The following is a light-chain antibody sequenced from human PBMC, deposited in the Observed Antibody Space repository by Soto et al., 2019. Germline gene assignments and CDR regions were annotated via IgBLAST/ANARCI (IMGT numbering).Light chain of an antibody. CDR2: YDD. Sequence: QSVLTQPPSVSAAPRQRVTISCSGNSSNIGDNAVNWYQQFPGKAPKLLIYYDDLLPSGVSDRFSGSKSGTSASLAISGLQSEDEADYYCETWDDSLNTRVFGGGTKLTVL. CDR3: ETWDDSLNTRV. J-gene: IGLJ3*02. V-gene: IGLV1-36*01. CDR1: SSNIGDNA.